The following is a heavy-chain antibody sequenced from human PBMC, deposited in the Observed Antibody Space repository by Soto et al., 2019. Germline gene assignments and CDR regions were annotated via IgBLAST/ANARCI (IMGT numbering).Heavy chain of an antibody. V-gene: IGHV3-21*01. D-gene: IGHD2-2*01. CDR1: GFPFRSYS. CDR2: ISSGSTYI. CDR3: VRDWYQLITNRDRRRPPYYFDY. Sequence: KAGGSLRLSCAASGFPFRSYSMNWVRQAPGKGLEWVSSISSGSTYIYYADSVKGRFTISRDNAKNSLYLQMSSLRGEDTAVYYCVRDWYQLITNRDRRRPPYYFDYWGPGTLVTVSS. J-gene: IGHJ4*02.